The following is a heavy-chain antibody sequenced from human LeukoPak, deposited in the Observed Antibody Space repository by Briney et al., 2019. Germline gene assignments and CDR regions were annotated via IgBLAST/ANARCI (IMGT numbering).Heavy chain of an antibody. Sequence: TGGSLRLSCAASGFPFSNHGMHWVRQAPGKGLERVAVISYDGRNKYYADSVKGRFTISRDNSQNTLSLQMNSLRAEDTAVYYCARDHSMEYGNWFDPWGQGTLVTVSS. J-gene: IGHJ5*02. CDR3: ARDHSMEYGNWFDP. V-gene: IGHV3-30*03. CDR1: GFPFSNHG. CDR2: ISYDGRNK. D-gene: IGHD2/OR15-2a*01.